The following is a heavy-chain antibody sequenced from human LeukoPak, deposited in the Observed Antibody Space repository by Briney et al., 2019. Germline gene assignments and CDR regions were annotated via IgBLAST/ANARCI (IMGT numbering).Heavy chain of an antibody. CDR1: GFTFSSYN. D-gene: IGHD1-1*01. CDR3: ARGSNDVLSPERDAFDI. CDR2: ITSGSSYI. J-gene: IGHJ3*02. Sequence: GGSLRLSCAASGFTFSSYNMNWVRQAPGQGLEWVSSITSGSSYIYYADSVKGRFTISRDNAKSSLYLQMNSLRAQDTAVYYCARGSNDVLSPERDAFDIWGQGTMVTVS. V-gene: IGHV3-21*01.